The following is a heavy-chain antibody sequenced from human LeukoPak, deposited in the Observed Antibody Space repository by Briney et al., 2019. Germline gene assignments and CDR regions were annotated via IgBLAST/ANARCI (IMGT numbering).Heavy chain of an antibody. J-gene: IGHJ4*02. V-gene: IGHV3-23*01. CDR2: ISGSGGST. CDR1: GFTFSSYA. Sequence: GGSLRLSCAASGFTFSSYAMSRVRQAPGKGLEWVSAISGSGGSTYYADSVKGRFTISRDNSKNTLYLQMNSLRAEDTAVYYCAKDVYGDYVNYWGQGTLVTVSS. D-gene: IGHD4-17*01. CDR3: AKDVYGDYVNY.